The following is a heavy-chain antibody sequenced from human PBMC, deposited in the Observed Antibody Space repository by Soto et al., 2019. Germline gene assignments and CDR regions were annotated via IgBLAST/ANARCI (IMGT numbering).Heavy chain of an antibody. CDR3: AKGSYRPHDY. CDR1: GFTFSTYA. D-gene: IGHD1-26*01. J-gene: IGHJ4*02. CDR2: ISGSGDTT. V-gene: IGHV3-23*01. Sequence: PGGSLRLSCAASGFTFSTYAMSWVRQAPGKGLEWVSAISGSGDTTYYANSVKGRFTISRDNSKNTLYLQMNSLRAEDTAVYYCAKGSYRPHDYWGQRTLVTVSS.